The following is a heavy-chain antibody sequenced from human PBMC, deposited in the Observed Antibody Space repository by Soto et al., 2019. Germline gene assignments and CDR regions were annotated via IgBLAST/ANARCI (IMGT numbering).Heavy chain of an antibody. D-gene: IGHD2-21*01. CDR3: ARRDQIAYYYGMDV. Sequence: PGGSLRLSCAASGFTFSSYWMNWVRQAPGKGLVLVSRINSDGSTTGYVDSVKGRFTISRDNAKNTLYLQMNSLRAEDTAVYYCARRDQIAYYYGMDVWGQGTTVTVSS. V-gene: IGHV3-74*01. CDR2: INSDGSTT. J-gene: IGHJ6*02. CDR1: GFTFSSYW.